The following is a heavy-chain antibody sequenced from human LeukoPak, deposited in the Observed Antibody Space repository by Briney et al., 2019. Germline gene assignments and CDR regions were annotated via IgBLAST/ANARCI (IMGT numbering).Heavy chain of an antibody. V-gene: IGHV1-8*01. CDR3: ARAYSSSWYLYYYYGMDV. CDR2: MNPNSGNT. D-gene: IGHD6-13*01. J-gene: IGHJ6*02. CDR1: GYTFTSYD. Sequence: ASVEVSCKASGYTFTSYDINWVRQATGQGLEWMGWMNPNSGNTGYAQKFQGRVTMTRNTSISTAYMELSSLRSEDTAVYYCARAYSSSWYLYYYYGMDVWGQGTTVTVSS.